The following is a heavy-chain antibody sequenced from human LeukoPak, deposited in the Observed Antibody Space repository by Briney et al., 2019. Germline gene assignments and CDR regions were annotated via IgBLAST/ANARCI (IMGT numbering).Heavy chain of an antibody. V-gene: IGHV5-51*01. Sequence: GESLKISCKGSGYIFITHWIGWVRQMPGKGLEWMGIIYPGNSETTYSPSFQGQVTISADKSISTAYLQWSSLKASDTAMYYCARPVVGATMAFDIWGQGTMVTVSS. CDR3: ARPVVGATMAFDI. CDR2: IYPGNSET. CDR1: GYIFITHW. J-gene: IGHJ3*02. D-gene: IGHD1-26*01.